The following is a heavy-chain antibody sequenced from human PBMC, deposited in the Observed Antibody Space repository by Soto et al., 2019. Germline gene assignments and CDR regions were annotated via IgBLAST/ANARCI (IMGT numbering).Heavy chain of an antibody. V-gene: IGHV4-59*12. CDR2: IYYSGST. Sequence: SETLSLTCTVSGGSISSYYWSWIRQPPGKGLEWIGYIYYSGSTNYNPSLKSRVTISVDTSKNQFSLKLSSVTAADTAVYYCARDGSGYSSGWYDYWGQGTLVTVSS. J-gene: IGHJ4*02. CDR1: GGSISSYY. D-gene: IGHD6-19*01. CDR3: ARDGSGYSSGWYDY.